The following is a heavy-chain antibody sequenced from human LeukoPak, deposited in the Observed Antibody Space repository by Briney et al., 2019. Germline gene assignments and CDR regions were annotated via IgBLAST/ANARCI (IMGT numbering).Heavy chain of an antibody. Sequence: GGSLRHSCAASGFTVSSNYMSWVRQAPGKGLEWVSVIYSGGSTYYADSVKGRFTISRDNSKNTLYLQMNSLRAEDTAVYYCARLDSGSLDYWGQGTLVTVSS. J-gene: IGHJ4*02. V-gene: IGHV3-66*02. CDR3: ARLDSGSLDY. CDR1: GFTVSSNY. D-gene: IGHD1-26*01. CDR2: IYSGGST.